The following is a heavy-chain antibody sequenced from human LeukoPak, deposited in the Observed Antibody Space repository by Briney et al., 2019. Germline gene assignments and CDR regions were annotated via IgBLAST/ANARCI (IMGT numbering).Heavy chain of an antibody. Sequence: AGGSPRLSCAASGFTFSDYYMSWIRQAPGKGLEWVSYISSSGSAIYYADSVKGRFTISRDNAKNSLYLQMNSLRAEDTAVYYCARDLFGYSSSWYGGHWFDPWGQGTLVTVSS. D-gene: IGHD6-13*01. CDR2: ISSSGSAI. V-gene: IGHV3-11*04. J-gene: IGHJ5*02. CDR3: ARDLFGYSSSWYGGHWFDP. CDR1: GFTFSDYY.